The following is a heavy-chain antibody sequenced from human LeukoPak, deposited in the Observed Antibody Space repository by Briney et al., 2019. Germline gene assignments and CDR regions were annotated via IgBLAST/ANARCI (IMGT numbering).Heavy chain of an antibody. CDR3: ARLPDP. CDR1: GGSISSYF. CDR2: IYYSGST. Sequence: SETLSLTCTVSGGSISSYFWSWIRQPPGKGLQWIGYIYYSGSTIYNPSLKSRVTISVDTSKNQFSLKLSSVTASDTAVYYCARLPDPWGQGTLVTVSS. V-gene: IGHV4-59*08. J-gene: IGHJ5*02.